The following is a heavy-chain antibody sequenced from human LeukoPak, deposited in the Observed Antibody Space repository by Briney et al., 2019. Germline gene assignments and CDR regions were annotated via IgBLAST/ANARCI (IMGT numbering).Heavy chain of an antibody. CDR3: AENRGVA. J-gene: IGHJ3*01. Sequence: GGSLRLSCVASGFTFNRYAMHWVRQAPGKGLEWVAVISYDESNKYYADSVKGRFTISRDNSKNTLYLQMDSLRADDTAFYYCAENRGVAWGQGTMVTVSS. CDR2: ISYDESNK. D-gene: IGHD3-10*01. V-gene: IGHV3-30-3*01. CDR1: GFTFNRYA.